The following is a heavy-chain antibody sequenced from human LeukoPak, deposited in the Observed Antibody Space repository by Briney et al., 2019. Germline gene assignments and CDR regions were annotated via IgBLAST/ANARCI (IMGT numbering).Heavy chain of an antibody. Sequence: GGSLRLSCTASGFTFSSYTMSWVRQPPGKGLKWVSHITTGGPNTYYADSVKGRFSVSRDDAKNTLYLQMNSLRAEDTAVYYCAKDGGLWVSAHWGDSWGRGTLVTVSS. J-gene: IGHJ4*02. CDR2: ITTGGPNT. V-gene: IGHV3-23*01. CDR1: GFTFSSYT. D-gene: IGHD7-27*01. CDR3: AKDGGLWVSAHWGDS.